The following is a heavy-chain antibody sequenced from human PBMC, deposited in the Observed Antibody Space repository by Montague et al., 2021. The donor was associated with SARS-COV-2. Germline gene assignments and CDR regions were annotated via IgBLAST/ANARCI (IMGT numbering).Heavy chain of an antibody. CDR3: ARAPVAHITIFGVVTSFDY. D-gene: IGHD3-3*01. V-gene: IGHV4-59*01. Sequence: SETLSLTCTVSGGSISSYCWSWIRRPPGKGLEWIGYIYYSGSTNYNPSLKSRFTISVDTSKNQFSLKLSSVTAADTAVYYCARAPVAHITIFGVVTSFDYWGQGTLVTVSS. J-gene: IGHJ4*02. CDR2: IYYSGST. CDR1: GGSISSYC.